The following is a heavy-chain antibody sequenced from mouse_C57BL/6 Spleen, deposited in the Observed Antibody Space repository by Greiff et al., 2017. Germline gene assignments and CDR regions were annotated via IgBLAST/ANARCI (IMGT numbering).Heavy chain of an antibody. CDR2: IRNKATGYTT. CDR1: GFTFTDYY. D-gene: IGHD3-2*01. V-gene: IGHV7-3*01. J-gene: IGHJ2*01. CDR3: ARSRQKACDY. Sequence: EVQLVESGGGLVQPGGSLSLSCAASGFTFTDYYMSWVRQPPGKALEWLGFIRNKATGYTTEYSASVKGRFTISRDNSQSILYLQMNALRAEDSATYYCARSRQKACDYWGQGTTLTVSS.